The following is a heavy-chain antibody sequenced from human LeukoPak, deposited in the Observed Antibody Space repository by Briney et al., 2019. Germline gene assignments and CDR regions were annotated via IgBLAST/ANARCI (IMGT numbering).Heavy chain of an antibody. CDR2: INDDGSAT. CDR3: AREILAPGKTHDY. J-gene: IGHJ4*02. V-gene: IGHV3-74*01. Sequence: VPLGGSLRLSCAASGFTFSNYWMHWVRQVPGKGLVWVSRINDDGSATFYADSVKGRFTISRDNAKNTLFLQMSSLRAEDTAVYFCAREILAPGKTHDYWGQGALVTVPS. CDR1: GFTFSNYW.